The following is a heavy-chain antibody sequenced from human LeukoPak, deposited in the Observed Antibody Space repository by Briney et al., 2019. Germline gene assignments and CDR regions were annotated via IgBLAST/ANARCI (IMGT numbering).Heavy chain of an antibody. CDR3: ARGVAP. V-gene: IGHV3-66*01. J-gene: IGHJ5*02. Sequence: IYSDGTTRNADSVKGRFTISRDNSKNTVYLQMDSLRAEDTAVYYCARGVAPWGQGTLVTVSS. CDR2: IYSDGTT.